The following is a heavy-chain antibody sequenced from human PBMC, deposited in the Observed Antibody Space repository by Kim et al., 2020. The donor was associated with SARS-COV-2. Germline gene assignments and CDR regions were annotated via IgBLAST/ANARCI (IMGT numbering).Heavy chain of an antibody. V-gene: IGHV4-59*10. CDR2: VETGGNT. CDR3: AGIVPTALRLSYYFDY. CDR1: IGSVSGYY. Sequence: SETLSLTCAVSIGSVSGYYWSWIRQPAGKGLEWMGHVETGGNTKYNPSLKSRVTMSVDTSKSQFSLELRSVTAADTAVYYCAGIVPTALRLSYYFDYWGRRTLVTVS. J-gene: IGHJ4*02. D-gene: IGHD2-2*01.